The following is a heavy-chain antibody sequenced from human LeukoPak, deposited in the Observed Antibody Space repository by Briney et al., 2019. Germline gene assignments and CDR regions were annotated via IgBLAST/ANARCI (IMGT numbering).Heavy chain of an antibody. CDR2: IYYSGST. CDR3: ARSPGEGYYYYYYMDV. CDR1: GGSISSNSYY. D-gene: IGHD7-27*01. J-gene: IGHJ6*03. Sequence: PSETLSLACAVSGGSISSNSYYWGWIRQPPGKGLEWIGSIYYSGSTYYNPSLKSRVTISVDTSKNQFSLKLSSVTAADTAVYYCARSPGEGYYYYYYMDVWGKGTTVTVSS. V-gene: IGHV4-39*07.